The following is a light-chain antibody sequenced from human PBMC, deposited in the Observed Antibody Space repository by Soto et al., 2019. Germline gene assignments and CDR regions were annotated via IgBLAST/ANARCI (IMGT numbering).Light chain of an antibody. Sequence: SVVAQPGSVVGSPGQSITNSCTGNSNDVGSYNLVSWYQQHPGKAPKLMIYEVSKRPSGVSNRFSGSKSGNTASLTISGLQAEDEADYYCCSYAGSSSYVFGTGTRSPS. J-gene: IGLJ1*01. CDR2: EVS. CDR1: SNDVGSYNL. CDR3: CSYAGSSSYV. V-gene: IGLV2-23*02.